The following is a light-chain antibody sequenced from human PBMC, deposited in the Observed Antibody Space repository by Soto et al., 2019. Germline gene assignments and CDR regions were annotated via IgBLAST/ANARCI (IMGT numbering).Light chain of an antibody. V-gene: IGKV3-20*01. CDR2: GAS. J-gene: IGKJ5*01. Sequence: EIVLTQSPGTLSLSPGERATLSCRASQSISSSYLAWYQQKPGQAPRLLIYGASSRATGIPDSFSGSGSGTDFTLTISRLEPEDFAVYYCQHYGSSLITFGQGTRLEIK. CDR1: QSISSSY. CDR3: QHYGSSLIT.